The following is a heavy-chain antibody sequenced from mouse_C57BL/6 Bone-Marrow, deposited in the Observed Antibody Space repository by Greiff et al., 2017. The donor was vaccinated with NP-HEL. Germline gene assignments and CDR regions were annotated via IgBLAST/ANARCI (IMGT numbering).Heavy chain of an antibody. J-gene: IGHJ2*01. CDR1: GYTFTDYY. CDR3: ARWPLRPSYGDYFDY. CDR2: INPNNGGT. Sequence: VQLQQSGPELVKPGASVKISCKASGYTFTDYYMNWVKQSHGKSLEWIGDINPNNGGTSYNQKFKGKATLTVDKSSSTAYMELRSLTSEDSAVYYCARWPLRPSYGDYFDYWGQGTTLTVSS. V-gene: IGHV1-26*01. D-gene: IGHD1-2*01.